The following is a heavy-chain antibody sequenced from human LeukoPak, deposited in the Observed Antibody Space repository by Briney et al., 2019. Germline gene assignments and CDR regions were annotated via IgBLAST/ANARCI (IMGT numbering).Heavy chain of an antibody. D-gene: IGHD1-26*01. CDR1: GFTFSGSA. CDR2: IRSKANSYAT. J-gene: IGHJ4*02. CDR3: TRQGATNHY. Sequence: GGSLRLSCAASGFTFSGSAMHWLPQASGKGLEWVGRIRSKANSYATAYAASVKGRFTISRDDSKNTAYLQMNSLKTEDTALYYCTRQGATNHYWVRGTLVSASS. V-gene: IGHV3-73*01.